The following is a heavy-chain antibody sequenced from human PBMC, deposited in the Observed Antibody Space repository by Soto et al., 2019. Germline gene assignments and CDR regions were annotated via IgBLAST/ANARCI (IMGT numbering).Heavy chain of an antibody. J-gene: IGHJ6*02. CDR2: IYYRGST. CDR1: GGSVSSGSYY. Sequence: QVQLQESGPGLVKPSETLSLTCTVSGGSVSSGSYYWSWIRQPPGKGLEWIGYIYYRGSTNYNPSLKSRVTISVDTPKNQFSLKLSSVTAADTAVYYCASVTRTCISTSCYRYYYGMDVWGQGTTVTVSS. D-gene: IGHD2-2*02. CDR3: ASVTRTCISTSCYRYYYGMDV. V-gene: IGHV4-61*01.